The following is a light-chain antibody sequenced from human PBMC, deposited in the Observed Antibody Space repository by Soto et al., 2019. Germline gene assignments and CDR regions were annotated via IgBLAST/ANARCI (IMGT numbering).Light chain of an antibody. CDR3: GSHTSSNTRV. CDR2: DVS. Sequence: QPVLTQPASVSGSPGQSITISCAGTSSDVGGYNYVSWYQHHPGKAPKLMIYDVSNRPSGVSNRFSGSKSGNTASLTISGLQAEDEADYYCGSHTSSNTRVFGGGTKVTVL. J-gene: IGLJ2*01. V-gene: IGLV2-14*03. CDR1: SSDVGGYNY.